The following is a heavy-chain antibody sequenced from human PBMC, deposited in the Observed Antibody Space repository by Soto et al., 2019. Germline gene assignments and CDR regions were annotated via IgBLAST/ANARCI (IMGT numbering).Heavy chain of an antibody. V-gene: IGHV1-18*01. CDR2: ISAYNGNT. CDR1: GYTFTSYG. Sequence: QVQLVQSGAEVKKPGASVKVSCKASGYTFTSYGISWVRQAPGQGLEWMGWISAYNGNTNYAQKLQGRVTKTTDTATSTAYMELRSLRSDDTAVYYCARLMRDYGDYGGWFDPWGQGTLVTVSS. D-gene: IGHD4-17*01. J-gene: IGHJ5*02. CDR3: ARLMRDYGDYGGWFDP.